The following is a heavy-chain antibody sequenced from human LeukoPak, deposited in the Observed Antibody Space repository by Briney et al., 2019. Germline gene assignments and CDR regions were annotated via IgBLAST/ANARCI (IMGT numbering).Heavy chain of an antibody. D-gene: IGHD3-10*01. Sequence: ASVKVSCKASGYTFTGYYMHWVRQAPGQGLEWMGWINPNSGGTNYAQKFQGRVTMTRDTSISTAYMELSRLRSEDTAVYYCARVRGAVSVMDVWGKGTTVTVSS. J-gene: IGHJ6*04. V-gene: IGHV1-2*02. CDR2: INPNSGGT. CDR3: ARVRGAVSVMDV. CDR1: GYTFTGYY.